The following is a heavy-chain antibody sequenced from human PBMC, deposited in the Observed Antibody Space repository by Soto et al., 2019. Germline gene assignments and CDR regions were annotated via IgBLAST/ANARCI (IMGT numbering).Heavy chain of an antibody. D-gene: IGHD3-16*01. CDR2: IDPRVSSP. CDR3: ARHAQTAGRPSVWGSSPNYGMDV. CDR1: GYSFTRWW. V-gene: IGHV5-10-1*01. Sequence: GESLKISCKGSGYSFTRWWISWVRQMPGKRLALMRRIDPRVSSPTYSSFFQGHVPISSDKAISTGYLQWVSLNASDSAMYYCARHAQTAGRPSVWGSSPNYGMDVGRRGSTVTVSS. J-gene: IGHJ6*02.